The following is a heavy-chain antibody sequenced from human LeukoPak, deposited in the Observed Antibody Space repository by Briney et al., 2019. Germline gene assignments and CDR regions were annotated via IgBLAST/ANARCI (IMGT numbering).Heavy chain of an antibody. J-gene: IGHJ4*02. CDR2: IYSGGSI. CDR3: AKGGYSSSWSFLDY. Sequence: GGSLRLSCAASGFTFSGYPIHWVRQAPGKGLEWVSVIYSGGSIYYADSVKGRFTISRDNSKNTLYLQMNSLRVEDTAVYYCAKGGYSSSWSFLDYWGQGTLVTVSS. V-gene: IGHV3-53*01. D-gene: IGHD6-13*01. CDR1: GFTFSGYP.